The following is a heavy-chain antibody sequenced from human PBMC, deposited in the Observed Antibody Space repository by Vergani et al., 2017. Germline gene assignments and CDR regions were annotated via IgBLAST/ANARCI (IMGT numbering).Heavy chain of an antibody. CDR2: INSDGSST. J-gene: IGHJ6*03. Sequence: ELQLVESGGGLVQPGGSLRLSCAASGFTFSSYWMHWVRQAPGKGLVWVSRINSDGSSTSYADSVKGRFTISRDNAKNTLYLQMNSLRAEDTAVYYCARAGYYDSSGYSHYYYYMDVWGKGTTVTVSS. CDR1: GFTFSSYW. CDR3: ARAGYYDSSGYSHYYYYMDV. D-gene: IGHD3-22*01. V-gene: IGHV3-74*01.